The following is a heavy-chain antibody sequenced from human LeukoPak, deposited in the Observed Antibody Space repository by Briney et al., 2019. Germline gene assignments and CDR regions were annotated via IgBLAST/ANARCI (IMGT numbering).Heavy chain of an antibody. CDR2: RNPNSGNT. V-gene: IGHV1-8*02. CDR3: ARDTFRPGWFGEW. Sequence: GASVKVSCKASGYTFNSYDINWVRQATGQGLEWMGYRNPNSGNTGYAQKFQGRVTMTRDTSISTAYMELSRLRSDDTAVYYCARDTFRPGWFGEWWGQGTLVTVSS. D-gene: IGHD3-10*01. CDR1: GYTFNSYD. J-gene: IGHJ4*02.